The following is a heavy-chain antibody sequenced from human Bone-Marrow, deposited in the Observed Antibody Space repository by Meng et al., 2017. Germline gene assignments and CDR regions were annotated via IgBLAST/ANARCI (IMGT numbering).Heavy chain of an antibody. CDR2: INPNSGGT. J-gene: IGHJ4*02. V-gene: IGHV1-2*02. CDR3: ASDHK. CDR1: GYTFTDYY. Sequence: QVQLVQSGAEVKTLGASVKVSCKASGYTFTDYYRHWVRQTPGQGLEWMGWINPNSGGTNFAQKFQDRVTLTRDTSISTSYMDLSRLTFDDTAFYYCASDHKWGQGTLVTVSS.